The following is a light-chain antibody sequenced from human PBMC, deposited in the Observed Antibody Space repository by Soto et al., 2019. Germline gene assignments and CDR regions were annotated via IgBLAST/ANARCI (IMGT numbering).Light chain of an antibody. CDR1: QSINHW. V-gene: IGKV1-5*03. Sequence: DIPMTQSPSTLSASVGDIVTITCRASQSINHWLAWYQQKPGKAPKLLIYKASNLDIGVPSRFSGSGSGTEFTLTISSLQPDDVATYYCQQYDTYWTFGQGTKVEIK. CDR2: KAS. J-gene: IGKJ1*01. CDR3: QQYDTYWT.